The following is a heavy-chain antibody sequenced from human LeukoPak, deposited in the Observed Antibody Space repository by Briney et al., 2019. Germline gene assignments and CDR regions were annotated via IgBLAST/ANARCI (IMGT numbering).Heavy chain of an antibody. CDR3: AGENYAVLGSDAFDI. CDR2: IYSGGDT. V-gene: IGHV3-53*01. CDR1: ELIVSDNY. D-gene: IGHD2-2*01. Sequence: QPGRSLRLSCAASELIVSDNYMSWVRQAPGKGLEWVSVIYSGGDTYYADSVKGRFTISTDNSKNTLYLQMNSLRAEDTAVYYCAGENYAVLGSDAFDIWGQGTMVTVS. J-gene: IGHJ3*02.